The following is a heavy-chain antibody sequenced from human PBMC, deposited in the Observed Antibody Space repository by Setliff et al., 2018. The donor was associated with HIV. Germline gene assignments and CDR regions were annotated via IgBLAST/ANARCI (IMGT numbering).Heavy chain of an antibody. Sequence: PSETLSLTCTVSGGSISSHYWSWIRQPPGKGLEWIGSIYYNGITNYNPSLKSRVTVSVDTSRNQFSVKLNSATAADTAVYYCARQAWHYDRDGYFIDYWGQGMLVTVSS. CDR2: IYYNGIT. CDR3: ARQAWHYDRDGYFIDY. V-gene: IGHV4-59*08. D-gene: IGHD3-22*01. J-gene: IGHJ4*02. CDR1: GGSISSHY.